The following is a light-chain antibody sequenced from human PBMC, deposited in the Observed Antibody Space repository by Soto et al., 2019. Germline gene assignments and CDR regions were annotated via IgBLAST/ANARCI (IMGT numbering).Light chain of an antibody. CDR2: GAS. V-gene: IGKV3-20*01. Sequence: LTQSPGTLSLSPGQRATLSCRDSQSISSKYLAWYQQRPGQAPRLLIYGASNRATGIPDRFSGSGYGTDFPLASNILEHEVFGVYYCQKYGSSPPLTFGGGTKVEIK. J-gene: IGKJ4*02. CDR1: QSISSKY. CDR3: QKYGSSPPLT.